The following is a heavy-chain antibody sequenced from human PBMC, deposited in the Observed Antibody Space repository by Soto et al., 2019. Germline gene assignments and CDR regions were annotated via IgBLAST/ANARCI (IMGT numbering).Heavy chain of an antibody. J-gene: IGHJ6*02. CDR3: ARMKLEWLDSYYYYYGMDV. CDR2: IDPSDSYT. CDR1: GYSFTSYW. V-gene: IGHV5-10-1*01. Sequence: TGESLKISCKGSGYSFTSYWISWVHQMPGKGLEWMGRIDPSDSYTNYSPSFQGHVTISADKSISTAYLQWSSLKASDTAMYYCARMKLEWLDSYYYYYGMDVWGQGTTVTVSS. D-gene: IGHD3-3*01.